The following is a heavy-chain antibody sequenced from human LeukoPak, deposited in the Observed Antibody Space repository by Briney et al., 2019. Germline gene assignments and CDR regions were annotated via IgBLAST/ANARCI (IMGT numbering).Heavy chain of an antibody. V-gene: IGHV4-59*08. CDR1: TDSTNTYY. CDR3: ARHDDWATGRYSFDY. Sequence: SETLSLTCSVSTDSTNTYYWSWIRQSPGKGLEWIAYVFYSGTNKYNPSLKSRVTLSVDTSKNQFSLKLNSVTAADTAIYYCARHDDWATGRYSFDYWGQGTLVTVSS. D-gene: IGHD1-26*01. J-gene: IGHJ4*02. CDR2: VFYSGTN.